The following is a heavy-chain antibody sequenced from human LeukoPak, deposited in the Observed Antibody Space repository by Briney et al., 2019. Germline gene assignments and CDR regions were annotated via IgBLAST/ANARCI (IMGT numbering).Heavy chain of an antibody. J-gene: IGHJ3*02. CDR2: IKRDGSGT. Sequence: PGGSLRLSCAASGFTFSFNSMHWVRQGPGKGLVWVSRIKRDGSGTTYADSVKGRVTISRDNAKNTLYLQMNSLRAEDTAVYYCAKDMGSWYYDSSGYYCVDAFDIWGQGTMVTVSS. CDR1: GFTFSFNS. V-gene: IGHV3-74*01. D-gene: IGHD3-22*01. CDR3: AKDMGSWYYDSSGYYCVDAFDI.